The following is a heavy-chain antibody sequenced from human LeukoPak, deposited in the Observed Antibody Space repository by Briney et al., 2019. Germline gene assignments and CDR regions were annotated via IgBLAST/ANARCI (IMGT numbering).Heavy chain of an antibody. D-gene: IGHD2-15*01. J-gene: IGHJ4*02. V-gene: IGHV4-39*01. CDR2: IYYSGNT. Sequence: PSETLSLTCTVSGGSISSSSYYWGWIRQPLGKGLEWIGSIYYSGNTYYNPFLKSRVIISVDTSKNQFSLKLSSVTAADTAVYYCARQLRPGFFDYWGQGTLVTVSS. CDR1: GGSISSSSYY. CDR3: ARQLRPGFFDY.